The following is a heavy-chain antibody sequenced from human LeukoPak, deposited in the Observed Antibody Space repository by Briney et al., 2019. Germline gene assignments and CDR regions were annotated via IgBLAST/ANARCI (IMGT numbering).Heavy chain of an antibody. J-gene: IGHJ3*02. CDR2: IYYSGST. CDR3: ARHLNYYDSSGYRGAFDI. Sequence: SETLSLTCTVSGGSISNSGYYWGWIRQPPGKGLEWIGNIYYSGSTYYNPSLKSRVTISVDTSKNQFSLKLSSVTAADTAVYYCARHLNYYDSSGYRGAFDIWGQGTMVTVSS. D-gene: IGHD3-22*01. CDR1: GGSISNSGYY. V-gene: IGHV4-39*01.